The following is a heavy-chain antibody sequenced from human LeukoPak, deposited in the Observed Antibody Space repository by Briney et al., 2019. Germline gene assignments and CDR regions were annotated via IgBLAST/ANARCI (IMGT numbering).Heavy chain of an antibody. CDR1: GGSISSYY. CDR3: ARGGEYSGSPFDP. CDR2: INHSGST. Sequence: PSETLSLTCTVSGGSISSYYWSWIRQPPGKGLEWIGEINHSGSTNYNPSLKSRATISVDTSKNQFSLKLSSVTAADTAVYYCARGGEYSGSPFDPWGQGTLVTVSS. V-gene: IGHV4-34*01. J-gene: IGHJ5*02. D-gene: IGHD1-26*01.